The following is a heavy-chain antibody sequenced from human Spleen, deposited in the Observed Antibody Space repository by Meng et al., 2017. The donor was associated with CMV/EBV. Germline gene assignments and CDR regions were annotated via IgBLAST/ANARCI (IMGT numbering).Heavy chain of an antibody. J-gene: IGHJ5*02. CDR1: GYSFTSYW. CDR2: IYPGDCDT. CDR3: ARLSSTYYGDYQGDWFDP. V-gene: IGHV5-51*01. Sequence: KVSCKGSGYSFTSYWLDWVRQMPGKGLEWMGIIYPGDCDTRYSPSFQGQVTITADKSLSTAYLQWSSLKASDTAMYYCARLSSTYYGDYQGDWFDPWGQGTLVTVSS. D-gene: IGHD4-17*01.